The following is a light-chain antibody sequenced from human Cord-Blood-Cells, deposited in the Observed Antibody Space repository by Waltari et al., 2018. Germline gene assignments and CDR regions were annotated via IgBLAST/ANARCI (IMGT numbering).Light chain of an antibody. CDR3: QAWDSSTHYV. CDR1: KLGDKY. CDR2: QDS. J-gene: IGLJ1*01. V-gene: IGLV3-1*01. Sequence: SYELTQPPSVSVSPGQTASITCSGDKLGDKYACWYQQKPGQSPLLVIYQDSKRPSGIPERFSGSNSGNTATLTISGTQAMDEADYYCQAWDSSTHYVFGTGTKVTVL.